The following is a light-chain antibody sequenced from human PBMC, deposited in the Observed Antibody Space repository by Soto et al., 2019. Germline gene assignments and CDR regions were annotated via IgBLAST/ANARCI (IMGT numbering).Light chain of an antibody. CDR2: EVS. V-gene: IGLV2-14*01. Sequence: QSALTQPASVSGSPGQSITISCTGTSSDVGGYNYVSWYQLHPGKAPKLIIYEVSNRPSGVSNRFSGSKSGNTASLTISGPQAEDEADYYCTSYTGSTAYVFGTRTKVTV. J-gene: IGLJ1*01. CDR3: TSYTGSTAYV. CDR1: SSDVGGYNY.